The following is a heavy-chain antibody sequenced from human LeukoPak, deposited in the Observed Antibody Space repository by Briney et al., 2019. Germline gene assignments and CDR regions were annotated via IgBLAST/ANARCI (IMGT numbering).Heavy chain of an antibody. V-gene: IGHV3-21*01. CDR3: ARDEIVGATIDY. CDR1: GFTFDDYG. J-gene: IGHJ4*02. CDR2: ISSSSSYI. Sequence: GGSLRLSCAASGFTFDDYGMSWVRQAPGKGLEWVSSISSSSSYIYYADSVKGRFTISRDNAKNSLYLQMNSLRAEDTAVYYCARDEIVGATIDYWGQGTLVTVSS. D-gene: IGHD1-26*01.